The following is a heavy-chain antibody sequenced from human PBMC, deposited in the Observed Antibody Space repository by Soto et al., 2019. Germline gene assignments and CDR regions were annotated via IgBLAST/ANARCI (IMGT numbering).Heavy chain of an antibody. D-gene: IGHD1-26*01. CDR1: GGTFSSYT. CDR2: IIPIIGII. Sequence: ASVKASCKASGGTFSSYTITWVRQAPGQGLEWMGRIIPIIGIINYAQKFQGRVTITADKFTGTAYMELRSLRSDDTAVYYCARDAAVGLFDYWGQGTLVTVSS. CDR3: ARDAAVGLFDY. J-gene: IGHJ4*02. V-gene: IGHV1-69*04.